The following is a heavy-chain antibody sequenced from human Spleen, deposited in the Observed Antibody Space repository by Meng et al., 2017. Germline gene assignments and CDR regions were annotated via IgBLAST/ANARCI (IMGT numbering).Heavy chain of an antibody. CDR3: AKNLYSSSSSRGTFDI. D-gene: IGHD6-13*01. CDR2: ISLRSNFI. Sequence: GESLKISCAASGFTFSSYSLNWVRQAPGKGLEWVSSISLRSNFIYYADSVKGRFTISRDNAKNSLYLQMNSLRAEDTAVYYCAKNLYSSSSSRGTFDIWGQGTRVTVSS. CDR1: GFTFSSYS. V-gene: IGHV3-21*01. J-gene: IGHJ3*02.